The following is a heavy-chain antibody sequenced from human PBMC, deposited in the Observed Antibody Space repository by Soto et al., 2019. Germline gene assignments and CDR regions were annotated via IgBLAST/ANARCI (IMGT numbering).Heavy chain of an antibody. Sequence: SETLSLTCSVSGGSVNSGGYSWSWIRQPPGKGLEWIGFISPSGSPAYNPSLKSRVTISVDRSNNQISLEISSVTAADTAVYYCTRGVLAWGPGTMVTFSS. CDR1: GGSVNSGGYS. CDR2: ISPSGSP. D-gene: IGHD2-8*01. J-gene: IGHJ5*02. V-gene: IGHV4-30-2*01. CDR3: TRGVLA.